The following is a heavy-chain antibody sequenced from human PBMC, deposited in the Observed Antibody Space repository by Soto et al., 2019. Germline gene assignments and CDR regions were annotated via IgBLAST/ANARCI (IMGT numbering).Heavy chain of an antibody. V-gene: IGHV3-23*01. J-gene: IGHJ4*02. Sequence: LGLSCAACGFIFNNYTMNWVPQAPGEGLEGVSFISAGGGSPNYADSVKGRFTISRDNSKNMVYLQMNSLRAEDTAVYYCAKDGDFYDFLTGYYLTGHYFNYWGQGNPVTVSS. CDR1: GFIFNNYT. CDR3: AKDGDFYDFLTGYYLTGHYFNY. D-gene: IGHD3-9*01. CDR2: ISAGGGSP.